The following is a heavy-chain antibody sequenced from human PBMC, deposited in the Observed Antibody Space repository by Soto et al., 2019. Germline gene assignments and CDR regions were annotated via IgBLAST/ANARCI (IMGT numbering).Heavy chain of an antibody. D-gene: IGHD1-7*01. Sequence: QVQLQQWGAGLLKPSETLSLRCAAYGGSFSGYSSTWIRQPPGKGLEWIGEISPGGSTNYNPSLKSRVTMSVDTSENQFSLNLSSVTAADTAVYYCARGRGGLHRTAELHSWGQGTLVTVSS. CDR1: GGSFSGYS. V-gene: IGHV4-34*01. CDR3: ARGRGGLHRTAELHS. J-gene: IGHJ4*02. CDR2: ISPGGST.